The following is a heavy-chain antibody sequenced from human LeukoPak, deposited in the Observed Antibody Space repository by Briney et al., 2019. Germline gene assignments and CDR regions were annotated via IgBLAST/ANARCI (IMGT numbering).Heavy chain of an antibody. CDR3: ARGLTITGDDPRQLYYFDF. Sequence: SETLSLTCAVYGGSFSGYYWSWIRQPPGKGLEWIGEINHSERTNYNPSLKSPVTISVGTSKNQFSLKLSSVTAADTAVYYCARGLTITGDDPRQLYYFDFWGQGTLVTVSS. J-gene: IGHJ4*02. V-gene: IGHV4-34*01. CDR1: GGSFSGYY. CDR2: INHSERT. D-gene: IGHD7-27*01.